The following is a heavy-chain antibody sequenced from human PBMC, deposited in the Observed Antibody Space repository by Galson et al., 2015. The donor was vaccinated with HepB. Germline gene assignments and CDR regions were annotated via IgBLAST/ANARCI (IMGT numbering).Heavy chain of an antibody. Sequence: SVKVSCKASGDTFSSYAISWVRQAPGQGLEWMGGIIPIFGSANYAQKFQGRVTITADESTSTAYMELSSLRSEDTAVYYCASPLRTMTTVTTTFDYWGQGTLVTVSS. J-gene: IGHJ4*02. D-gene: IGHD4-17*01. CDR2: IIPIFGSA. V-gene: IGHV1-69*13. CDR1: GDTFSSYA. CDR3: ASPLRTMTTVTTTFDY.